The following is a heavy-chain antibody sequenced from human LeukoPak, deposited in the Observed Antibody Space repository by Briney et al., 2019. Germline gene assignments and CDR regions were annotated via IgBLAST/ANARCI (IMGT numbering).Heavy chain of an antibody. CDR1: GGSISSSRYY. Sequence: SETLSPTCTVSGGSISSSRYYWGWLRQPPGKGLEGFGSSYYSGGTYYNPSLKSRVTISVDTSKNQFSLKLSSVTAADTAVYYCARHQKGGSSWAQFDYWGQGTLVTVSS. V-gene: IGHV4-39*01. J-gene: IGHJ4*02. CDR2: SYYSGGT. CDR3: ARHQKGGSSWAQFDY. D-gene: IGHD6-13*01.